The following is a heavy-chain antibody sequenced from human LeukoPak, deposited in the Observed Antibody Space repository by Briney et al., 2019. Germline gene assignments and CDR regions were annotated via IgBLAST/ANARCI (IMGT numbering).Heavy chain of an antibody. CDR1: GYTLTELS. D-gene: IGHD3-9*01. Sequence: ASVKVSCKVSGYTLTELSMHWVRQAPGKGLEWMGGFDPEDGETIYAQKFQGRVTMTEDTSTDTAYMELSSLGSEDTAVYYCATSGITIDYYHMDVWGKGTTVTVSS. J-gene: IGHJ6*03. V-gene: IGHV1-24*01. CDR3: ATSGITIDYYHMDV. CDR2: FDPEDGET.